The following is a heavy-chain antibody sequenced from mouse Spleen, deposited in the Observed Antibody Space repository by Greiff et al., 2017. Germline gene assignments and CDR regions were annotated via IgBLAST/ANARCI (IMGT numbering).Heavy chain of an antibody. Sequence: EVQLQESGGGLVKPGGSLKLSCAASGFTFSSYAMSWVRQTPEKRLEWVATISDGGSYTYYPDNVKGRFTISRDNAKNNLYLQMSHLKSEDTAMYYCARGPSYAMDYWGQGTSVTVSS. CDR2: ISDGGSYT. CDR1: GFTFSSYA. J-gene: IGHJ4*01. CDR3: ARGPSYAMDY. V-gene: IGHV5-4*01.